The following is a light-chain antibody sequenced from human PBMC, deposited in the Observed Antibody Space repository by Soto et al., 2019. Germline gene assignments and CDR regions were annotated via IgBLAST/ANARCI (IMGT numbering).Light chain of an antibody. CDR2: GAS. V-gene: IGKV3-15*01. CDR3: QQYNNWRPYT. Sequence: EIVMTQSPATLSVSPGERATLSCRASQRVSSNLAWYQQKPGQAPRLLIYGASTRATGIPARFSGSGSGTEFTLTISSLQSEDFAVYYCQQYNNWRPYTFGQGTKVDIK. CDR1: QRVSSN. J-gene: IGKJ2*01.